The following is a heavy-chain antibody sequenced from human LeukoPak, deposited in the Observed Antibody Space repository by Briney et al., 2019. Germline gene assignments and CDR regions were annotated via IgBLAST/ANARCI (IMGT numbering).Heavy chain of an antibody. CDR1: GYTFTSYG. Sequence: ASAKVSCKASGYTFTSYGISWVRQAPGQGLEWMGWISAYNGNTNYAQKLQGRVTMTTDTSTSTAYMELRSLRSEDTAVYYCARMRPALLAAAGTGFDYWGQGTLVTVSS. J-gene: IGHJ4*02. CDR2: ISAYNGNT. D-gene: IGHD6-13*01. CDR3: ARMRPALLAAAGTGFDY. V-gene: IGHV1-18*01.